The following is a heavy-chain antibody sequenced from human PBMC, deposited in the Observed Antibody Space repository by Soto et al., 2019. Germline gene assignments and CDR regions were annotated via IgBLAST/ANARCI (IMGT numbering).Heavy chain of an antibody. CDR1: GYTFASYA. J-gene: IGHJ4*02. Sequence: QVQLVQSGAEVKKPGASVKVSCKASGYTFASYAISWMRQAPGQGLEWMGWISAYNGNTNYAQKLQGRVTMTTDTSTSTAYRELRSLRYDDTAVYYCARDPPPPDYWGQGTLVTVSS. CDR2: ISAYNGNT. CDR3: ARDPPPPDY. V-gene: IGHV1-18*01.